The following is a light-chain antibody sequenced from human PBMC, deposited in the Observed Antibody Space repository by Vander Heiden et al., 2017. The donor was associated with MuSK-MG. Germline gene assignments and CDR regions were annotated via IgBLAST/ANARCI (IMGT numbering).Light chain of an antibody. CDR3: QQANSDPRT. V-gene: IGKV1-12*01. J-gene: IGKJ5*01. Sequence: IQMTQSPSSVSASVGDRVAITCRESQGISTYLAWYQQKPGEAPKVPIYAASNLATGVPSRFSGSGSGGSFPLTINSMPPEAFATSYCQQANSDPRTCGQGTRLEMK. CDR1: QGISTY. CDR2: AAS.